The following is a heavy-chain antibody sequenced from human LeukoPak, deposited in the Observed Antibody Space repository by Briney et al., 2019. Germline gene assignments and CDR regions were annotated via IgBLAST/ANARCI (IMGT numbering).Heavy chain of an antibody. D-gene: IGHD2-2*01. J-gene: IGHJ4*02. Sequence: PGGSLRLSCAASGFTISDRHMNWVRQAPGMGLEWVSVLHTAGRTYYADSVKGRFTISRDNSKNTVYLQMQSLRADDTAVYYCARGVTQTGYAPDYWGQGTLVTVSS. CDR3: ARGVTQTGYAPDY. CDR2: LHTAGRT. V-gene: IGHV3-53*01. CDR1: GFTISDRH.